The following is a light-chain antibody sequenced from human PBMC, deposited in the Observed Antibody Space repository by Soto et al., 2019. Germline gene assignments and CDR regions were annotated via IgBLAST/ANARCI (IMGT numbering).Light chain of an antibody. V-gene: IGKV1-9*01. Sequence: DIQLTQSPSFLSASVGDRVTITCRASQGISNFLAWYQQKPGKAPNLLLSAASTLQSGVPSRFSGSGSGTEFTLTISSLQTEDFATYYCQHLNSNPSFGQGTRLEIK. CDR1: QGISNF. CDR2: AAS. J-gene: IGKJ5*01. CDR3: QHLNSNPS.